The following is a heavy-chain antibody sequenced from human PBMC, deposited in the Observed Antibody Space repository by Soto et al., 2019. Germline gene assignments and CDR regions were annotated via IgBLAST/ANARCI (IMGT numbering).Heavy chain of an antibody. D-gene: IGHD4-17*01. V-gene: IGHV3-23*01. Sequence: EVQLLESGGGLVQPGGSLRLSCAASGFTFSSYAMSWVRQAPGKGLEWVSAISGSGGSTYYADSVKGRFTISRDNSKNTLCLQMNSLRAEDTAVYYCAKFLSTTVTYYYYYVMDVWGQGTTVTVSS. CDR2: ISGSGGST. J-gene: IGHJ6*02. CDR1: GFTFSSYA. CDR3: AKFLSTTVTYYYYYVMDV.